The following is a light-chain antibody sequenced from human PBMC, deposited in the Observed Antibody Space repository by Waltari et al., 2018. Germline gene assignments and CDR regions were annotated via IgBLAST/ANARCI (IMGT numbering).Light chain of an antibody. V-gene: IGLV3-19*01. CDR2: GKN. CDR1: RLRSYY. CDR3: NSRDRSGNYLGV. Sequence: SSELTQDPAVSVALRQTVRITCQGDRLRSYYASWYKQKAGQAPVLVIYGKNSRPSGTPDRFAGATSGNTASLTITGAQAEDEADYYCNSRDRSGNYLGVFGGGTKLTVL. J-gene: IGLJ2*01.